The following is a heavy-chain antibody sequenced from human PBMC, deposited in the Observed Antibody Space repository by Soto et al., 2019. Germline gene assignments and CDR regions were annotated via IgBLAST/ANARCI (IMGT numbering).Heavy chain of an antibody. J-gene: IGHJ4*02. V-gene: IGHV4-61*01. Sequence: LSLTCSVSGGSVNSGSYYWSWIRQPPGKGVEWIGSIFYSDSTKDNPSLKSRVSLSLDMSKNQFSLRLASVTAADTAVYYCARTDRGYSFAYRGFDYWGQGTPVTVSS. CDR1: GGSVNSGSYY. CDR2: IFYSDST. D-gene: IGHD5-18*01. CDR3: ARTDRGYSFAYRGFDY.